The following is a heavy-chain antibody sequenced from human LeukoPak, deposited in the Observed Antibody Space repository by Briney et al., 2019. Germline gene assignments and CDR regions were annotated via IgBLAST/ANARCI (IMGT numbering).Heavy chain of an antibody. J-gene: IGHJ4*02. Sequence: SETLSLTCTVSGGSISSGDYYWSWIRQPPGKGLEWIGYIYYSGSTYYNPSLKSRVTISVDTSKNQFSLKLSSVTAADTAVYYCARGRDYYDSSGYSLRFDYWGQGTLVTVSS. CDR2: IYYSGST. CDR1: GGSISSGDYY. V-gene: IGHV4-30-4*01. D-gene: IGHD3-22*01. CDR3: ARGRDYYDSSGYSLRFDY.